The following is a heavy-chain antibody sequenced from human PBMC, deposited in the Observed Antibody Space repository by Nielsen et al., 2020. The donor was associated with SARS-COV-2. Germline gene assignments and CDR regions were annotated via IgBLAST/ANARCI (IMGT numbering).Heavy chain of an antibody. CDR1: GFTFRNYE. D-gene: IGHD2-2*01. CDR3: ARDPGVGVGEDGFDI. V-gene: IGHV3-48*03. J-gene: IGHJ3*02. Sequence: GGSLRLSCAASGFTFRNYEMNWVRQAPGMGLEWVSYISNGGSTISCADSVKGRFTISRDNAQNSLYLQMNSLRVEDTGVYYCARDPGVGVGEDGFDIWGQGTMVTVSS. CDR2: ISNGGSTI.